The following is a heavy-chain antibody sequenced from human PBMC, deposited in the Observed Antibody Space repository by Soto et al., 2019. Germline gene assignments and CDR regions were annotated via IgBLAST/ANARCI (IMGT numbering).Heavy chain of an antibody. J-gene: IGHJ6*03. V-gene: IGHV4-34*01. CDR2: VDQSGST. CDR3: ARGPAPYYYYMDV. CDR1: GGSFSGSY. Sequence: ETVSLTCAVYGGSFSGSYWSWIRQPPEKGLEWIGNVDQSGSTNYNPSLKSRVTLSLDTPKNQFSLKLSSVTAADTAVHYCARGPAPYYYYMDVWGKGTTVTVSS. D-gene: IGHD3-10*01.